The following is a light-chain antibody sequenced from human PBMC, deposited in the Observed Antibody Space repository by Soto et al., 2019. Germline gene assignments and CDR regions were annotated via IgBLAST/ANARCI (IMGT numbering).Light chain of an antibody. Sequence: QSALTQPASVSGSPGQSITMSCTGASSDIGGYDYVSWYQHHPGEAPKLLIYDVTNPPSGVSDRFAASRSCNTASLTISGLQAEYEADYYCSSYTSRNTVVFGGGTKLTVL. CDR3: SSYTSRNTVV. V-gene: IGLV2-14*01. CDR1: SSDIGGYDY. CDR2: DVT. J-gene: IGLJ2*01.